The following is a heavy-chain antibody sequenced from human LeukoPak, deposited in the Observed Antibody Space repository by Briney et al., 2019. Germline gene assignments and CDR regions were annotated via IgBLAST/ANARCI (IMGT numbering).Heavy chain of an antibody. Sequence: SVKVSRKASGYTFTSYGISWVRQAPGQGLEWMGGIIPIFGTANYAQKFQGRVTITADESTSTAYMELSSLRSEDTAVYYCARVGSSWLDYWGQGTLVTVSS. CDR1: GYTFTSYG. D-gene: IGHD6-13*01. V-gene: IGHV1-69*13. CDR2: IIPIFGTA. CDR3: ARVGSSWLDY. J-gene: IGHJ4*02.